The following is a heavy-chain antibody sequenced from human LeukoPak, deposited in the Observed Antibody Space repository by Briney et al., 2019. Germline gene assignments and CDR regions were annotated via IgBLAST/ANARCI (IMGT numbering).Heavy chain of an antibody. Sequence: SETLFLTCTVSGGSISNYHWSWIRQPPGKGLEWIGYIYYSGSTNYNPSLKSRVTISVDTSKNQFSLKLSSVTAADTAVYYCARMGFAFDIWGQGTMVTVSS. J-gene: IGHJ3*02. CDR2: IYYSGST. CDR1: GGSISNYH. D-gene: IGHD5-24*01. V-gene: IGHV4-59*01. CDR3: ARMGFAFDI.